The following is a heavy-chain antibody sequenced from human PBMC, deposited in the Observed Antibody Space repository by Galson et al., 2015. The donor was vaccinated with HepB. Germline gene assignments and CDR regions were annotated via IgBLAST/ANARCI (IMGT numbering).Heavy chain of an antibody. CDR1: GFTFSSYA. V-gene: IGHV3-30*04. CDR3: ARDFVGY. Sequence: SLRLSCAASGFTFSSYAMHWVRQAPGKGLEWVAVISYDGSNKYYADSVKGRFTISRDNSKNTLYLQMNSLRAEDTAVYYCARDFVGYWGQGTLVTVSS. CDR2: ISYDGSNK. J-gene: IGHJ4*02.